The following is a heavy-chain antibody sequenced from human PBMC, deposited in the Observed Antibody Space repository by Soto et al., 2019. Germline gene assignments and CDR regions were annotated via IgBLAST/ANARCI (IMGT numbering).Heavy chain of an antibody. CDR1: GFTFSSYG. CDR2: ISYDGSNK. V-gene: IGHV3-30*18. CDR3: AKDRGDYVFDY. D-gene: IGHD4-17*01. Sequence: QVQLVESGGGVVQPGRSLRLSCAASGFTFSSYGRHWVRQAPGKGLEWVAVISYDGSNKYYADSVKGRFTISRDNSKNTLYLQMNSLRAEDTAVYYRAKDRGDYVFDYWGPGTLVTVSS. J-gene: IGHJ4*02.